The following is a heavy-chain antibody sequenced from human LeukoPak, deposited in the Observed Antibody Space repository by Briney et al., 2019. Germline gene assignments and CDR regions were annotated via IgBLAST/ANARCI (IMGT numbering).Heavy chain of an antibody. V-gene: IGHV1-2*02. CDR3: ARTYEKMATMGAFHY. CDR2: SNPKNGGT. Sequence: ASVKVSCKASGYTFSGYYMQWVRQAPGQGPEWMGWSNPKNGGTNYAQKFQGRVTLTRDTAISTAYMDLSGLRSDDTAVYYCARTYEKMATMGAFHYWGQGTLVTVSS. J-gene: IGHJ4*02. D-gene: IGHD5-24*01. CDR1: GYTFSGYY.